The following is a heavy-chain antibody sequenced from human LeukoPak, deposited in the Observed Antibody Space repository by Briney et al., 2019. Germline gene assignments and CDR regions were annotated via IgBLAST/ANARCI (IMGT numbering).Heavy chain of an antibody. CDR1: GYTFTSYG. J-gene: IGHJ3*02. D-gene: IGHD1-26*01. CDR2: ISAYNGNT. CDR3: ARDIGGSFTGRGTSAFDI. Sequence: ASVKVSCKASGYTFTSYGISWVRQAPGQGLEWMGWISAYNGNTNYAQKLQGRVTMTTDTSTSTAYMELRSLRSDDTAVYYCARDIGGSFTGRGTSAFDIWGQGTMVTVSS. V-gene: IGHV1-18*01.